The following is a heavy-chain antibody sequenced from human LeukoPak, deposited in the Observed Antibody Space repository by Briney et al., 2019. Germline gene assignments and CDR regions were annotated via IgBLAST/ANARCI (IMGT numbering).Heavy chain of an antibody. CDR3: ARDRWYYGSGSSPLDY. CDR1: GYTFTSYG. J-gene: IGHJ4*02. CDR2: ISAYNGNT. D-gene: IGHD3-10*01. V-gene: IGHV1-18*04. Sequence: ASVTVSCKASGYTFTSYGISWVRQAPGQGLEWMGWISAYNGNTNYAQKLQGRVTMTTDTSTSTAYMELRSLRSDDTAVYYCARDRWYYGSGSSPLDYWGQGTLATVSS.